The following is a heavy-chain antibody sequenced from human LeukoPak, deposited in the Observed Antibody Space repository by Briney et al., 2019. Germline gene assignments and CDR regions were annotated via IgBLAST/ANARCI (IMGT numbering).Heavy chain of an antibody. CDR2: ISFDGSNK. Sequence: GGSLRLSCAASGFTFGSSAMHWVRPAPGKGMEWVAVISFDGSNKYYADSVKGRFTISRDNSKNTLYLQMNSLRAEDTAVYYCARFMTSPYYYYYMDVWGKGTTVTISS. CDR3: ARFMTSPYYYYYMDV. J-gene: IGHJ6*03. D-gene: IGHD2-21*02. V-gene: IGHV3-30*04. CDR1: GFTFGSSA.